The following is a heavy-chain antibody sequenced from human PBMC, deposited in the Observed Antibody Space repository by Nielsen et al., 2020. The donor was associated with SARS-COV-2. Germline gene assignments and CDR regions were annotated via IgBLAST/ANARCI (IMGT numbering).Heavy chain of an antibody. CDR3: ARDRLYTAMVTGYYYGMDV. D-gene: IGHD5-18*01. Sequence: SVRGRFTISRENSKNTLYLQMNSLRAEDTAVYYCARDRLYTAMVTGYYYGMDVWGQGTTVTVSS. V-gene: IGHV3-30*07. J-gene: IGHJ6*02.